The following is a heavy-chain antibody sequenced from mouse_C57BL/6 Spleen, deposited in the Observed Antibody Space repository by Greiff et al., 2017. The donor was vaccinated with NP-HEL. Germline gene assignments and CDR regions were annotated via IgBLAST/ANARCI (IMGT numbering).Heavy chain of an antibody. J-gene: IGHJ3*01. V-gene: IGHV1-55*01. D-gene: IGHD2-4*01. CDR2: IYPGSGST. CDR1: GYTFTSYW. CDR3: ARKDYDGLDWFAY. Sequence: QVQLQQPGAELVKPGASVKMSCKASGYTFTSYWITWVKQRPGQGLEWIGDIYPGSGSTNYNEKFKSKATLTVDTSSSTAYMQLSSLTSEDSAVYYCARKDYDGLDWFAYWGQGTLVTVSA.